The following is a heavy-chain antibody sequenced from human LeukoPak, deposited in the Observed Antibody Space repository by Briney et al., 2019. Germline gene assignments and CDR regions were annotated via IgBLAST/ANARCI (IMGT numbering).Heavy chain of an antibody. CDR3: ARVLPVASRDY. CDR1: GFTFSTYW. V-gene: IGHV3-7*01. D-gene: IGHD2-2*01. CDR2: IKQDGSDK. J-gene: IGHJ4*02. Sequence: GGSLRLSCAASGFTFSTYWMSWVRQAPGKGLEWVANIKQDGSDKFYVDSVKGRFTISRDNAKNSMYLQMNSLRAEDTTIYYCARVLPVASRDYWGQGTLVTVSS.